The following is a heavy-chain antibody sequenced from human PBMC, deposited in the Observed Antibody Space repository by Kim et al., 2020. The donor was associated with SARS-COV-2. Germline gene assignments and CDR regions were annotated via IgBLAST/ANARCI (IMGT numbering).Heavy chain of an antibody. V-gene: IGHV4-30-4*01. CDR3: ARVIPIAAAVYYYYMDV. J-gene: IGHJ6*03. CDR2: IYYSGST. D-gene: IGHD6-13*01. CDR1: GGSISSGDYY. Sequence: SETLSLTCTVSGGSISSGDYYWSWIRQPPGKGLEWIGYIYYSGSTYYNPSLKSRVTISVDTSKNQFSLKLSSVTAADTAVYYCARVIPIAAAVYYYYMDVWGKGTTVTVSS.